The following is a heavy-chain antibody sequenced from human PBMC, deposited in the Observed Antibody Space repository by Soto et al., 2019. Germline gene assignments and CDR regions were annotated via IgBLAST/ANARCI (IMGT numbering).Heavy chain of an antibody. CDR3: ARVTENCSGGSCYPILFDY. D-gene: IGHD2-15*01. CDR2: ISYDGSNK. CDR1: GFTFSSYA. V-gene: IGHV3-30-3*01. J-gene: IGHJ4*02. Sequence: PGGSLRLSCAASGFTFSSYAMHWVRQAPGKGLEWMAVISYDGSNKYYADSVKGRFTISRDNSKNTLYLQMNSLRAEDTAVYYCARVTENCSGGSCYPILFDYWGQGTLVTVSS.